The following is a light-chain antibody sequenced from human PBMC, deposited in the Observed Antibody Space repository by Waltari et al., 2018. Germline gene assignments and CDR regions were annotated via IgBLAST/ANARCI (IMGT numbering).Light chain of an antibody. V-gene: IGKV3-20*01. Sequence: TVLTQSPGTLSLSPGERANLSCRASQSIGNNYLAWYQQKPGQAPRLLIYAASIRATGIPDRFSGSGSGTDFTFTISRLEPEDFAVFYCHQYDRSPWTFGQGTKVEF. CDR1: QSIGNNY. CDR2: AAS. CDR3: HQYDRSPWT. J-gene: IGKJ1*01.